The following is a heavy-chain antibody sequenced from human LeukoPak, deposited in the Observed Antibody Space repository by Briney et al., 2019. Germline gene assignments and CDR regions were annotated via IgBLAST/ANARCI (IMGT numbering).Heavy chain of an antibody. D-gene: IGHD3-9*01. CDR2: IYTSGST. Sequence: PSETLSLTCTVSGGSISSYYWSWIRQPAGKGLEWIGRIYTSGSTNYNPSLKSRVTMSVDTSKNQFSLKLSSVTAADTAVYYCARDPRLRYFDWLFRGDAFDIWGQGTMVTVSS. CDR1: GGSISSYY. CDR3: ARDPRLRYFDWLFRGDAFDI. J-gene: IGHJ3*02. V-gene: IGHV4-4*07.